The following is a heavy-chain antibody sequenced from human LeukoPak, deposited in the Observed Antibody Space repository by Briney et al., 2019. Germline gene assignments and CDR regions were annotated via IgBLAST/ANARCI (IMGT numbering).Heavy chain of an antibody. V-gene: IGHV4-59*01. CDR1: GDSIKTYY. Sequence: SGTLSLTCSVSGDSIKTYYWNWLRQPPGKGLEWIGFIHDSGTIDYNPSLKSRVSFLLDTSKNHIALRLRSVTAADTAVYFCARGGRYYDFWSGYTRDAFDIWGQGTMVTVSS. CDR3: ARGGRYYDFWSGYTRDAFDI. CDR2: IHDSGTI. J-gene: IGHJ3*02. D-gene: IGHD3-3*01.